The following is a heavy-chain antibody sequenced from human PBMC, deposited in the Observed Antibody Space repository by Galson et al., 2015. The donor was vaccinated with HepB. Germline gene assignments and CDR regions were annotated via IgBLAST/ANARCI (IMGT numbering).Heavy chain of an antibody. V-gene: IGHV1-18*01. J-gene: IGHJ6*03. CDR2: ISAYNGNT. CDR3: ARSPWYYGSGSYLYYYYYYMDV. Sequence: SVKVSCKASGYTFTSYGISWVRQAPGQGLEWMGWISAYNGNTNYAQKLQGRVTMTTDTSTSTAYMELRSLRSDDTAVYYCARSPWYYGSGSYLYYYYYYMDVWGKGTTVTVSS. D-gene: IGHD3-10*01. CDR1: GYTFTSYG.